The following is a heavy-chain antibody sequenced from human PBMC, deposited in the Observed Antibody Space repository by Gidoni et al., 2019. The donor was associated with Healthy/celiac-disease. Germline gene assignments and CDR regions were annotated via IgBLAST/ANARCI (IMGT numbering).Heavy chain of an antibody. D-gene: IGHD1-26*01. V-gene: IGHV3-30*18. Sequence: QVQLVESGGGVVQPGRSLRLSCAASGFTFSSYGMHWVRQAPGKGLEWVAVISYDGSNKYYADSVKGRFTISRDNSKNTLYLQMNSLRAEDTAVYYCAKDNRSLYGMDVWGQGTTVTVSS. CDR3: AKDNRSLYGMDV. J-gene: IGHJ6*02. CDR1: GFTFSSYG. CDR2: ISYDGSNK.